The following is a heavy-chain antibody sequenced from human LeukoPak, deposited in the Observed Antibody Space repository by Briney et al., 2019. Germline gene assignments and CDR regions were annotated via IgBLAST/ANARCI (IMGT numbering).Heavy chain of an antibody. Sequence: ASVKVSCKASGYTFTVYYMQWLRQAPGQGLEWMGWINPDSGATNFAPKFQGRVTLTRDTSIGTAYMALSGLTSDDTAVYYCARDRHYFGSGTLGAFDIWGPGTLVTVSS. V-gene: IGHV1-2*02. CDR2: INPDSGAT. CDR1: GYTFTVYY. D-gene: IGHD3-10*01. J-gene: IGHJ3*02. CDR3: ARDRHYFGSGTLGAFDI.